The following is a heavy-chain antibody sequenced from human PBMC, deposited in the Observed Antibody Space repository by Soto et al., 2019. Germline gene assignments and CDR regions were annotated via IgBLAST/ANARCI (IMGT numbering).Heavy chain of an antibody. Sequence: ASVQVSCKASGYTVTSYDINCVRRATGQGLEWMGWMNPNSGNTGYAQKFQGRVTMTRNTSISTAYMELSSLRSEDTAVYYCARGPRVGATPFDYWGQGTLVTVSS. D-gene: IGHD1-26*01. J-gene: IGHJ4*02. V-gene: IGHV1-8*01. CDR1: GYTVTSYD. CDR3: ARGPRVGATPFDY. CDR2: MNPNSGNT.